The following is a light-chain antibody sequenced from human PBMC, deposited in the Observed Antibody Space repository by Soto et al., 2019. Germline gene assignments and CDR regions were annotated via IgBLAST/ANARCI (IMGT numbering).Light chain of an antibody. CDR1: SSNIGPGYD. J-gene: IGLJ2*01. CDR3: QSYDSSLSAVV. V-gene: IGLV1-40*01. CDR2: GDS. Sequence: QSVLTQPPSVSGAPGQRVTISCAGSSSNIGPGYDVHWYQRLPGTAPKLLISGDSYRPSGVPDRFSGSKSGTSASLAITGLQAEDEADYYCQSYDSSLSAVVFGGGTKLTVL.